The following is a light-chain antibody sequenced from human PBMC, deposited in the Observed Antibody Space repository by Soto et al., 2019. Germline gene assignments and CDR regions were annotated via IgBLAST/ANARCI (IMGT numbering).Light chain of an antibody. CDR2: WAS. Sequence: DIVMTQSPDSLAVSLGERATINSKSSQSALYSSNNKNYLAWYQQKPGQPPKLLIYWASTRESGVPDRFSGSGSGTDFTLTISSLQAEDVAVYYCQQYYSTPPTFGQGTKVDIK. J-gene: IGKJ1*01. CDR3: QQYYSTPPT. V-gene: IGKV4-1*01. CDR1: QSALYSSNNKNY.